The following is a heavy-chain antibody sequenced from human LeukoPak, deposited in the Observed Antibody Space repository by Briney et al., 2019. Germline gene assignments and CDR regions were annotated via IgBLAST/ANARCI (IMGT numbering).Heavy chain of an antibody. Sequence: ASVKVSCKASGYTFTGYYMHWVRQAPGQGLEWMGWINPNSGGTNYAQKFQGRVTMTRDTSISTAYMELSRLRSDDTAVYYCARDLGSSSSDAFDIWGQGTMVTVSS. CDR1: GYTFTGYY. D-gene: IGHD6-6*01. J-gene: IGHJ3*02. V-gene: IGHV1-2*02. CDR2: INPNSGGT. CDR3: ARDLGSSSSDAFDI.